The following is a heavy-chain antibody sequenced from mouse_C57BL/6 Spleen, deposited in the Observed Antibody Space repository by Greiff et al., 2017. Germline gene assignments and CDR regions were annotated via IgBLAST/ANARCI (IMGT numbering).Heavy chain of an antibody. V-gene: IGHV1-22*01. Sequence: VQLKESGPELVKPGASVKMSCKASGYTFTDYNMHWVKQSHGKSLEWIGYINPNNGGTSYNQKFKGKATLTVTKSSSTAYMELRSLTSEDSAVYYCARFYCYDAYWGQGTTLTVSS. CDR1: GYTFTDYN. CDR2: INPNNGGT. J-gene: IGHJ2*01. D-gene: IGHD2-12*01. CDR3: ARFYCYDAY.